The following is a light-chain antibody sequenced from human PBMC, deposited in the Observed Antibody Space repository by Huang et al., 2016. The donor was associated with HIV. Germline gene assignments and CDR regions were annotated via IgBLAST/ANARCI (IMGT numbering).Light chain of an antibody. CDR2: GAS. CDR3: QQLHAYPIT. V-gene: IGKV1-13*02. J-gene: IGKJ5*01. Sequence: HLTQSPPSLSASVGDSVLISCRASQDIGTSLAWYQQRTGRAPQLLSPGASTLHTGVPSRISGDSAGTYVTLFITDLQPEDFATYYCQQLHAYPITFGQGTRLDIK. CDR1: QDIGTS.